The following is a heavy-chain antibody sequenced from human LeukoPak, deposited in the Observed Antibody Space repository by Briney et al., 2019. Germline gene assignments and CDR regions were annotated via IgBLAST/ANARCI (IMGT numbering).Heavy chain of an antibody. Sequence: GGSLRLSCAASGFTFSGYSMNWVRQAPGKGLEWVSYISSSGSTIYYADSVKGRFTISRDNAKNSLYLQMNSLRAEDTAVYYCARTDSSSWSNWFDPWGQGTLVTVSS. V-gene: IGHV3-48*04. J-gene: IGHJ5*02. CDR2: ISSSGSTI. CDR3: ARTDSSSWSNWFDP. CDR1: GFTFSGYS. D-gene: IGHD6-13*01.